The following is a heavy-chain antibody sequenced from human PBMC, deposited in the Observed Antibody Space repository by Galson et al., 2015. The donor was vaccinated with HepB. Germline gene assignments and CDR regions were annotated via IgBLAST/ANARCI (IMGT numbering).Heavy chain of an antibody. Sequence: LSLTCTVSGGSISSYYWSWIRQPPGKGLEWIGYIYYSGSTNYNPSLKSRVTISVDTSKNQFSLKLSSVTAADTAVYYCARDQEYSSSWYRTGYGMDVWGQGTTVTVSS. CDR1: GGSISSYY. D-gene: IGHD6-13*01. CDR2: IYYSGST. J-gene: IGHJ6*02. V-gene: IGHV4-59*01. CDR3: ARDQEYSSSWYRTGYGMDV.